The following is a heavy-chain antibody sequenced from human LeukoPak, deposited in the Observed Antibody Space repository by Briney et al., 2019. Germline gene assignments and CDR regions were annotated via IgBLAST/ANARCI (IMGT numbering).Heavy chain of an antibody. CDR3: AKSYNGYESKPDY. Sequence: GGSLRLSCAASGFTFTSYSMNRVRQAPGKGLEWVSTISGGGGSTYYADSVKGRFTISRDNSKITLYLQMNSLRAEDTAVYYCAKSYNGYESKPDYWGQGTLVTVSS. V-gene: IGHV3-23*01. CDR1: GFTFTSYS. CDR2: ISGGGGST. D-gene: IGHD5-12*01. J-gene: IGHJ4*02.